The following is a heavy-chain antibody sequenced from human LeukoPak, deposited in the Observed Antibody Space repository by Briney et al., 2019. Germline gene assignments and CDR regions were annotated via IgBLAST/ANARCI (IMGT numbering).Heavy chain of an antibody. V-gene: IGHV1-46*01. CDR3: ASSWYLNWFDP. D-gene: IGHD6-13*01. CDR1: GYTFTSYY. CDR2: INPSGGST. J-gene: IGHJ5*02. Sequence: ASVKVSCKASGYTFTSYYMHWVRQAPGQGLEWMGIINPSGGSTSYAQKFQGRVTMTRDTSISTAYMELSRLRSDDTAVYYCASSWYLNWFDPWGQGTLVTVSS.